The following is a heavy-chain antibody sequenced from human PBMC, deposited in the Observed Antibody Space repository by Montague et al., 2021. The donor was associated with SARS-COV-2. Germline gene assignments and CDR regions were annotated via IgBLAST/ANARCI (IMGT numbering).Heavy chain of an antibody. J-gene: IGHJ4*02. CDR2: ILYSGSA. Sequence: SETLSLTCSVSGDSVNNSNCNWVRHPQRTGQDWLWNILYSGSAYNTSINSRVTMSLDTSENHFTLNLISVTAADTADYYCANASRGYGGDFDSWGQGTLVIVSS. CDR3: ANASRGYGGDFDS. CDR1: GDSVNNSN. D-gene: IGHD4-23*01. V-gene: IGHV4-59*02.